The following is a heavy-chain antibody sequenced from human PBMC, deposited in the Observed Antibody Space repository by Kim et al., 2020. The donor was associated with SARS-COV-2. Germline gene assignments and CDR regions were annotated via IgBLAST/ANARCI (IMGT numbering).Heavy chain of an antibody. D-gene: IGHD3-10*01. Sequence: GGSLRLSCAASGFTFSDYWMSWVRQAPGKGLEWVANIKHDGSEKHYVDSVKGRFTISRDNAKNSLYLQVNSLRAGDTAVYYCARDNYYGSGSYWDSHYYYGMDVWGQGTTVTVSS. J-gene: IGHJ6*02. CDR2: IKHDGSEK. CDR3: ARDNYYGSGSYWDSHYYYGMDV. CDR1: GFTFSDYW. V-gene: IGHV3-7*01.